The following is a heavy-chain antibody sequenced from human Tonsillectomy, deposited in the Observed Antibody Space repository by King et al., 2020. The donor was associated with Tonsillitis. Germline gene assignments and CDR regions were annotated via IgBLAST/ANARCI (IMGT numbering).Heavy chain of an antibody. J-gene: IGHJ6*03. CDR1: GFTFSDYY. CDR2: ISSCGSFT. D-gene: IGHD6-13*01. CDR3: ARDATAAAGSIFSFYYMDV. Sequence: VQLVESGGGLVKPGGSLRLSCAASGFTFSDYYMTWIRQAPGKGLEWVSYISSCGSFTNYTDSVKGRFTISRDNAKNSLYLHMNSLKAEDTAVYYCARDATAAAGSIFSFYYMDVWGKGTTVTVSS. V-gene: IGHV3-11*05.